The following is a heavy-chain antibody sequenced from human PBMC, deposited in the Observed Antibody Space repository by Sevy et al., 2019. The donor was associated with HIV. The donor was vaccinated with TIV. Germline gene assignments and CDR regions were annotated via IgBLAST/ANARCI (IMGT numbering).Heavy chain of an antibody. CDR2: ISYDGSNK. CDR1: GFTFSSYA. D-gene: IGHD3-22*01. V-gene: IGHV3-30-3*01. J-gene: IGHJ3*02. CDR3: ARDSPTHYYDSSGSRGAFDI. Sequence: GGSLRLSCAASGFTFSSYAMHWVRQAPGKGLEWVAVISYDGSNKYYADSVKGRFTISRDNSKNTLYLQMNSLRAEDTAVYYCARDSPTHYYDSSGSRGAFDIWGQGTMVTVS.